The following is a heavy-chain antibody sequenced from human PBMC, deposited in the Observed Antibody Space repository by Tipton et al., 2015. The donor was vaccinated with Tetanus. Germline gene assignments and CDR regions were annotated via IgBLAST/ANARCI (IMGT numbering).Heavy chain of an antibody. V-gene: IGHV4-34*01. D-gene: IGHD6-19*01. Sequence: TLSLTCTVSGVSLTDYYWTWIRQPPGKGLEWIGEINHSGSAKYIPSLKSRATISVDTSKNQFSLNLSSVTAADTAVYYYARLILGRSKEVAGIRYYYYYGLDVWGQGTTVTVTS. J-gene: IGHJ6*02. CDR2: INHSGSA. CDR1: GVSLTDYY. CDR3: ARLILGRSKEVAGIRYYYYYGLDV.